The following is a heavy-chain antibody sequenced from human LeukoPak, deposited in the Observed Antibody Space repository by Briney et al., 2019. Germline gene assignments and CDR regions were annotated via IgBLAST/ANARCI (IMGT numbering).Heavy chain of an antibody. J-gene: IGHJ2*01. Sequence: PSETLSLTCTVSGGSISGYYYNWIRQPPGKGLEWIGYIYYSGSTNYNPSLKSRVTISLDTSKNQFSLKLSSVTTADTAVYYCARSVVTLYWYFDLWGRGILVTVSS. CDR1: GGSISGYY. CDR2: IYYSGST. V-gene: IGHV4-59*01. CDR3: ARSVVTLYWYFDL. D-gene: IGHD4-23*01.